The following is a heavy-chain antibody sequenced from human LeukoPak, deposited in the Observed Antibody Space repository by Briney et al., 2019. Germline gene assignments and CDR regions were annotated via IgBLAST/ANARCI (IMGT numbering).Heavy chain of an antibody. J-gene: IGHJ5*02. CDR1: GGSFSGYY. CDR2: INHSGST. D-gene: IGHD3-22*01. Sequence: SETLSLTCAVYGGSFSGYYWSWIRQPPGKGLEWIVEINHSGSTNYNPSLKSRVTISVDTSKNQFSLKLSSVTAADTAVYYCARVSRNYYDSSGYYYANWFDPWGQGTLVTVSS. CDR3: ARVSRNYYDSSGYYYANWFDP. V-gene: IGHV4-34*01.